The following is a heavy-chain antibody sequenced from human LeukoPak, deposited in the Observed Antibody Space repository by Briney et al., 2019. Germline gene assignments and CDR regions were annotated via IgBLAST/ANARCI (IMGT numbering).Heavy chain of an antibody. Sequence: GGSLRLSCAASGFTFSSYGMHWVRQAPGKGLEWVAFIRYDGSNKYYADSVKGRFTISRDNSKNTLYLQMNSLRAEDTAVYYCATDGGDFWSGYPAGDMDVWGKGTTVTVSS. CDR1: GFTFSSYG. CDR2: IRYDGSNK. D-gene: IGHD3-3*01. J-gene: IGHJ6*03. V-gene: IGHV3-30*02. CDR3: ATDGGDFWSGYPAGDMDV.